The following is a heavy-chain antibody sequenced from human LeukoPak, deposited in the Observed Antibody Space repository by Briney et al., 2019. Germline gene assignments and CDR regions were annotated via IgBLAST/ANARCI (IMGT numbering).Heavy chain of an antibody. V-gene: IGHV3-30*14. D-gene: IGHD7-27*01. J-gene: IGHJ4*02. CDR1: GFTFSSYA. Sequence: PGGSLRLSCAASGFTFSSYAMHWVRQAPGKGLEWVAVISYDGSNKYYADSVKGRFTISRDNSKNTLYLQMNSLRAEDTAVYYCASSWDLGYWGQGTLVTVSS. CDR3: ASSWDLGY. CDR2: ISYDGSNK.